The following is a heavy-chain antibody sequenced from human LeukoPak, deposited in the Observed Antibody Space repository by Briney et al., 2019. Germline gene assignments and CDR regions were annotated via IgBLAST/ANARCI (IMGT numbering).Heavy chain of an antibody. V-gene: IGHV3-7*03. CDR3: ATPLDYYDTSGYHQGGD. D-gene: IGHD3-22*01. Sequence: PGGSLRLSCAASGLTFSNYWMDWVRQAPGKGLEWVANIKQDGSEKNYVDSVKGRFTISRDNAKNSLYLQMNSLRAEDTAVYYCATPLDYYDTSGYHQGGDWGQGTLVTVSS. J-gene: IGHJ4*02. CDR1: GLTFSNYW. CDR2: IKQDGSEK.